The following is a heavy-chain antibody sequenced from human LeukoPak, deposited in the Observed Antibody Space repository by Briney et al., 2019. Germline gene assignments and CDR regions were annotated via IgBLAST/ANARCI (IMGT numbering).Heavy chain of an antibody. CDR1: GYSFTGYG. J-gene: IGHJ4*02. CDR3: GLSSSAGEPLWY. CDR2: IAAYNGLT. Sequence: ASVKVSCKASGYSFTGYGVAWVRQAPGQGLEWMGWIAAYNGLTNYAENLQGRLTLSADTSTSTAYMELSSLRSEDTAVYYCGLSSSAGEPLWYWGQGTLVTVSS. V-gene: IGHV1-18*01. D-gene: IGHD6-6*01.